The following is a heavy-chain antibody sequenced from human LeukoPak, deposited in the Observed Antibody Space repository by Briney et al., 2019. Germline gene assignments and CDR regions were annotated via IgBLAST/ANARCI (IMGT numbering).Heavy chain of an antibody. CDR2: IYYSGST. CDR1: GGSISSGGYY. CDR3: ARFSDSSGYGFDY. J-gene: IGHJ4*02. D-gene: IGHD3-22*01. Sequence: SETLSLTCTVSGGSISSGGYYWSWIRQHPGEGLEWIGYIYYSGSTYYNPSLKSRVTISVGTSKNQFSLKLSSVTAADTAVYYCARFSDSSGYGFDYWGQGTLVTVSS. V-gene: IGHV4-31*03.